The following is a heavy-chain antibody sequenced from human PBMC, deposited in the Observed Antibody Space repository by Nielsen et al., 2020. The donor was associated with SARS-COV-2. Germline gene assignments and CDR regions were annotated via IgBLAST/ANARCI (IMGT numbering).Heavy chain of an antibody. CDR3: ARGVEYSSASSLDY. CDR2: ISAHNGNT. CDR1: GYTFTSYG. D-gene: IGHD6-6*01. J-gene: IGHJ4*02. V-gene: IGHV1-18*01. Sequence: ASVKVSCKASGYTFTSYGISWVRQAPGQGLEWIGWISAHNGNTNYAQNLQGRVTMTTDTSTSTANMELRSLRSGDSAVYYCARGVEYSSASSLDYWGQGTLVAVSS.